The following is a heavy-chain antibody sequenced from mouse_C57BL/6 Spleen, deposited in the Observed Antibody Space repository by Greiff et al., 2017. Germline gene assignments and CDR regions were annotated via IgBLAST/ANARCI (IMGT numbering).Heavy chain of an antibody. D-gene: IGHD2-4*01. J-gene: IGHJ4*01. V-gene: IGHV1-4*01. CDR1: GYTFTSYT. Sequence: QVQLQQSGAELARPGASVKMSCKASGYTFTSYTMHWVNQRPGQGLEWIGYINPSSGYTKYNQKFKDKATLTADKSSSTAYMQLSSLTSEDSAVYYCARSDDYGNYYAMDYWGQGTSVTVSS. CDR2: INPSSGYT. CDR3: ARSDDYGNYYAMDY.